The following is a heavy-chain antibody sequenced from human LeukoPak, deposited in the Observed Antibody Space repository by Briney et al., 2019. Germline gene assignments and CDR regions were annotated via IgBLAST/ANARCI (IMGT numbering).Heavy chain of an antibody. CDR3: ARDSSQLAYDFDY. V-gene: IGHV4-39*07. D-gene: IGHD1-1*01. CDR2: IYYSGST. Sequence: SETLSLTCTVSGGSISSSSYYWGWIRQPPGKGLEWIGSIYYSGSTYYSPSLKSRVTISVDTSKNQFSLKLSSVAAADTAVYYCARDSSQLAYDFDYWGQGTLVTVSS. CDR1: GGSISSSSYY. J-gene: IGHJ4*02.